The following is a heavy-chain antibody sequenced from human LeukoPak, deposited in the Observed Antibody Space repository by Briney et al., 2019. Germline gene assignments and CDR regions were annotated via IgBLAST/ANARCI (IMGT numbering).Heavy chain of an antibody. CDR3: AKGHDSSGSLDAFDI. CDR2: ISYDGSNK. V-gene: IGHV3-30*18. D-gene: IGHD3-22*01. Sequence: GGSLRLSCAASGFTFSSCGMHWVRQAPGKGLEWVAVISYDGSNKYYADSVKGRFTISRDNSKNTLYLQMNSLRAEDTAVYYCAKGHDSSGSLDAFDIWGQGTMVSVSS. J-gene: IGHJ3*02. CDR1: GFTFSSCG.